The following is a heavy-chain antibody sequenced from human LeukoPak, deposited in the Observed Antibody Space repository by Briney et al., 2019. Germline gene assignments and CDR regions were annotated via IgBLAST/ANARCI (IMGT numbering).Heavy chain of an antibody. D-gene: IGHD3-22*01. CDR2: IRYDGSNK. J-gene: IGHJ4*02. CDR3: ATPPYYCDSSGSYYFDY. V-gene: IGHV3-30*02. CDR1: GFIFNSYG. Sequence: PGGSLRLSCAASGFIFNSYGMHWVRQAPGKGLEWVAFIRYDGSNKYYADSVKGRFTISRDNSKNTLYLQMNSLRVEDTAVYYCATPPYYCDSSGSYYFDYWGQGTPVTVSS.